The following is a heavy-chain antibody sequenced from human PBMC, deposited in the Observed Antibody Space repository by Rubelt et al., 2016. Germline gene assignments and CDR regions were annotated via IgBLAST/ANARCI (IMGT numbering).Heavy chain of an antibody. V-gene: IGHV4-4*07. J-gene: IGHJ4*02. CDR2: IYTSGST. Sequence: SWIRQSAGKGLEWIGRIYTSGSTNYNPSLKSRVTISVDTSKNQFSLKLSSVTAADTAVYYCARGYCTNGVCYGGDYWGQGTLVTVSS. D-gene: IGHD2-8*01. CDR3: ARGYCTNGVCYGGDY.